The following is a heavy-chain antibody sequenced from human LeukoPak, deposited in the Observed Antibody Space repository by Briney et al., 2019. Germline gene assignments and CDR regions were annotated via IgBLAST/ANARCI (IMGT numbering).Heavy chain of an antibody. V-gene: IGHV3-23*01. CDR3: AKTPYGDYVTYYMDV. CDR1: GFTFSSYG. D-gene: IGHD4-17*01. Sequence: GGSLRLSCAASGFTFSSYGMSWVRQAPGKGLEWVSVISGSGGSIYYADSVKGRFTISRDNSKNTLYLQMNSLRAEDTAVYYCAKTPYGDYVTYYMDVWGRGTTVTISS. J-gene: IGHJ6*03. CDR2: ISGSGGSI.